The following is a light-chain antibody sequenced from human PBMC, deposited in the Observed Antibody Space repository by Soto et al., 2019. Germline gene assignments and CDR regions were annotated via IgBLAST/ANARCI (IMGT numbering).Light chain of an antibody. CDR3: CSYVGSYTFDV. CDR2: DVS. V-gene: IGLV2-11*01. CDR1: SSDVGGYNY. Sequence: QSALTQPRSVSGSPGQSVTISCTGTSSDVGGYNYVSWYQQHPGKAPKLMIYDVSTRPSGVPDRFSGSKSGNTASLTISGLQAEDEADYYCCSYVGSYTFDVFGTGTKVTVL. J-gene: IGLJ1*01.